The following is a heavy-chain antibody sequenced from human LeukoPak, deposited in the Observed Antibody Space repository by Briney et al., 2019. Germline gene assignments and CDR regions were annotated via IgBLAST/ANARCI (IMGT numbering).Heavy chain of an antibody. CDR3: ARRGEGNFDY. V-gene: IGHV4-39*01. J-gene: IGHJ4*02. CDR1: VASLALISSY. D-gene: IGHD2-21*01. Sequence: SEPRSFTCTALVASLALISSYWAWFRKPPGKGLEWIGSIYYSGSTYYNPSLKSRVTISVDTSKNQFSLKLSSVTAADTAVYYCARRGEGNFDYWGQGTLVTVSS. CDR2: IYYSGST.